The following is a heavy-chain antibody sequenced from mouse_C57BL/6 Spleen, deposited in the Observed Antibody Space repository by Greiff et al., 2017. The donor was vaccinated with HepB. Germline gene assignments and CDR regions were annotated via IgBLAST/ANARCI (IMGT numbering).Heavy chain of an antibody. V-gene: IGHV5-6*01. CDR1: GFTFSSYG. CDR3: ARPSYGNYYFDY. CDR2: ISSGGSYT. D-gene: IGHD2-10*01. Sequence: EVQLVESGGDLVKPGGSLKLSCAASGFTFSSYGMSWVRQTPDKRLEWVATISSGGSYTYYPDSVKGRFTISRDKAKNTLYLQMSSLKSENTAMYYCARPSYGNYYFDYWGQGTTLTVSS. J-gene: IGHJ2*01.